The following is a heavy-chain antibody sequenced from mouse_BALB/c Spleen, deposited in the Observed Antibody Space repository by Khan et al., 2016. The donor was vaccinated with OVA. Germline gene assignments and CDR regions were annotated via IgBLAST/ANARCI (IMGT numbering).Heavy chain of an antibody. V-gene: IGHV1S137*01. Sequence: QVQLKQSGAVVVRPGVSVKIYCKGSGYPFSDYAMHWVKPSHAKSLERIGVISIYYGDSVYNHESKGKATMTVEQSSSTAYMELAGLTSEDSAIYCCASGGRFAYWGQGALVAVSA. D-gene: IGHD3-3*01. CDR2: ISIYYGDS. J-gene: IGHJ3*01. CDR1: GYPFSDYA. CDR3: ASGGRFAY.